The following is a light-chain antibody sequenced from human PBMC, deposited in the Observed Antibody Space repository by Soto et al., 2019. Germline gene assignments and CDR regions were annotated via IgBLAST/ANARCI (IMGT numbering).Light chain of an antibody. V-gene: IGKV3-20*01. J-gene: IGKJ2*01. CDR1: QSVSSSY. CDR3: QQYGSSHT. Sequence: EIVLTQSPGTLSLSPGERATLSCRASQSVSSSYLAWYPQQSGQAPRLLIYGASSRATGIPDRFSGSVPGTDFTLTISTLEPEDFAVYYCQQYGSSHTLGQGTTLEIK. CDR2: GAS.